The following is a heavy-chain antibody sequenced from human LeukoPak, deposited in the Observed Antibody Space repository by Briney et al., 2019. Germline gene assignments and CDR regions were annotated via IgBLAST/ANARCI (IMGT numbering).Heavy chain of an antibody. CDR2: ISSSSSYI. V-gene: IGHV3-21*01. CDR1: GFTFSSYD. Sequence: GGSLRLSCAASGFTFSSYDMSWVRQAPGKGLEWVSSISSSSSYIYYADSVKGRFTISRDNAKNSLYLQMNSLRAEDTAVYYCARVDAGATRAFDIWGQGTMVTVSS. J-gene: IGHJ3*02. CDR3: ARVDAGATRAFDI. D-gene: IGHD1-26*01.